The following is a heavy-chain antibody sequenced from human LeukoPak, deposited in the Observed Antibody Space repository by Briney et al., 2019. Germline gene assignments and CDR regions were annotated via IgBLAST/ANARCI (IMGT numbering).Heavy chain of an antibody. V-gene: IGHV3-23*01. J-gene: IGHJ4*02. CDR2: ISGSGGST. D-gene: IGHD2-15*01. Sequence: GGSLRLSCGVSGFIFNNYDISWVRQAPGKGLDWVSGISGSGGSTYYADSVKGRFTISRDNSKNTLYLQMNSLRVEDTAIYYCAKVTVTMAATGDYWGQGTLVTVSS. CDR3: AKVTVTMAATGDY. CDR1: GFIFNNYD.